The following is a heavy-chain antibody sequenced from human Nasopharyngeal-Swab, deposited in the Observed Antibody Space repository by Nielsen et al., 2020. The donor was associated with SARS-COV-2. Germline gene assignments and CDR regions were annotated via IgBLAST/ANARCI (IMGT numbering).Heavy chain of an antibody. V-gene: IGHV4-59*01. CDR2: IYYCGST. Sequence: RQAPGKGLEWIGYIYYCGSTNYNPSLKSRVTISVDTSKNQFSLELSSVTAADTAVYYCARGGPGLELFSRFDPWGQGTLVTVSS. CDR3: ARGGPGLELFSRFDP. D-gene: IGHD1-7*01. J-gene: IGHJ5*02.